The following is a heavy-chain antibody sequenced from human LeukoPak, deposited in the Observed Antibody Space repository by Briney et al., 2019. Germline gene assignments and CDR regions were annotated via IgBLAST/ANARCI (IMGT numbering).Heavy chain of an antibody. V-gene: IGHV7-4-1*02. CDR2: INTNTGNP. Sequence: ASVTVSCKASGYTFNNYAMNWVRQAPGQGLEWMGWINTNTGNPTYAQGFTGRFVFSLDTSVNTAYLQISSLKAEDTAVYYCARDPVPGRFDYWGQGTLVTVSS. CDR3: ARDPVPGRFDY. CDR1: GYTFNNYA. D-gene: IGHD6-19*01. J-gene: IGHJ4*02.